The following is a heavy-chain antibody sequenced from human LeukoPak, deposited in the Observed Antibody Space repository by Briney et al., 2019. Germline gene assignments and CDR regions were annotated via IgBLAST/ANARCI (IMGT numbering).Heavy chain of an antibody. CDR2: INHSGST. V-gene: IGHV4-34*01. Sequence: PSETLSLTCAVYGGSFSGYYWSWIRQPPGKGLEWIGEINHSGSTNYNPSLKSRVTISVDTSKNQFSQKLSSVTAADTAVYYCARVWNYYGSGASDYWGQGTLVTVSS. J-gene: IGHJ4*02. D-gene: IGHD3-10*01. CDR3: ARVWNYYGSGASDY. CDR1: GGSFSGYY.